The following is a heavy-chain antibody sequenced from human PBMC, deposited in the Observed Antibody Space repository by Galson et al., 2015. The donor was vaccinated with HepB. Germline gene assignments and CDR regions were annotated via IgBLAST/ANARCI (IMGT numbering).Heavy chain of an antibody. Sequence: SLRLSCAASGFTFSSYWMHWVRQAPGKGLVWVSRINGDGSSTSYADSVKGRFTISRDNAKNTLYLQMNSLRAEDTAVYYCAGEIKPLWFGESNYGMDVWGQGTTVTVSS. J-gene: IGHJ6*02. D-gene: IGHD3-10*01. V-gene: IGHV3-74*01. CDR2: INGDGSST. CDR3: AGEIKPLWFGESNYGMDV. CDR1: GFTFSSYW.